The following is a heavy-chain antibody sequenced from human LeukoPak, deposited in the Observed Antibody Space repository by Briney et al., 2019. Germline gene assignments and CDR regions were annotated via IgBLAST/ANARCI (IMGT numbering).Heavy chain of an antibody. Sequence: SETLSLTCTVSGGSISSYYWSWIRQPPGKGLEWIGYFYYSGSTNYNPSLKSRVTISVDTSKNQFSLKLSSVTAADTAVYYCARESSSWYNLNYYYMDVWGKGTTVTVSS. J-gene: IGHJ6*03. V-gene: IGHV4-59*01. CDR3: ARESSSWYNLNYYYMDV. D-gene: IGHD6-13*01. CDR2: FYYSGST. CDR1: GGSISSYY.